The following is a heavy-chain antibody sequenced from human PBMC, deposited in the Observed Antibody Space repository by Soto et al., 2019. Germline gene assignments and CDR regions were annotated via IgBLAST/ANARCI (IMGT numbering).Heavy chain of an antibody. V-gene: IGHV1-46*03. D-gene: IGHD1-1*01. J-gene: IGHJ5*02. Sequence: ASVKVSCKASGYTFTNYYIHWVRQAPGQGLEWMGIINPSGGSTSYAQKFQGRVTMTRDTSTSTVYMELSGLRSEDTAVYYCARVGTYNWFDPWGQGTLVTVSS. CDR3: ARVGTYNWFDP. CDR2: INPSGGST. CDR1: GYTFTNYY.